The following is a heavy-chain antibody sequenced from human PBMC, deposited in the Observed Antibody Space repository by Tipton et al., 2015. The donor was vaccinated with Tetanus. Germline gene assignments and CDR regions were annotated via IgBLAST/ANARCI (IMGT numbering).Heavy chain of an antibody. CDR2: ISWNSGNI. Sequence: SLRLSCAASGFTFDDYAMHWVRPAPGKGLEWVSGISWNSGNIGYADSVKGRFTISRDNAKNSLDLQMNSLRAEDTALYYCAKDSGSGWAFHDYWGQGTLGTVSS. D-gene: IGHD6-19*01. J-gene: IGHJ4*02. CDR1: GFTFDDYA. V-gene: IGHV3-9*01. CDR3: AKDSGSGWAFHDY.